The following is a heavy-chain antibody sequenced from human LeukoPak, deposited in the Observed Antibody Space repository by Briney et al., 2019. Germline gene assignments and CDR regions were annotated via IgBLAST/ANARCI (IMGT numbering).Heavy chain of an antibody. V-gene: IGHV3-11*04. CDR2: ISSSGSTI. Sequence: GGSLRLSCAASGFTFSDYYMSWIRQAPGKGLEWVSYISSSGSTIYYADSVKGRFIISRDNAKNSLYLQMNSLRDEDTAVYYCARVPYYYGSGSSDYWGQGTLVTVSS. CDR3: ARVPYYYGSGSSDY. J-gene: IGHJ4*02. CDR1: GFTFSDYY. D-gene: IGHD3-10*01.